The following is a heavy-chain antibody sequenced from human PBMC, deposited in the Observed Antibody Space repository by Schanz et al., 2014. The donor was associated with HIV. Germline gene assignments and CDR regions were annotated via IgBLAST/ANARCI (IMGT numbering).Heavy chain of an antibody. CDR3: ARAYPGSPLGKTSYYFDY. V-gene: IGHV3-30*03. Sequence: QVQVVESGGGVVQPGRSLRLSCAASEFIFSSYGIHWVRQAPGKGLEWVAVISNDGSNEYYADSVKGRFTLSRDNSENTVYLQMNSLRAEDTAVYYCARAYPGSPLGKTSYYFDYWGQGTLVTVSS. D-gene: IGHD3-10*01. CDR2: ISNDGSNE. CDR1: EFIFSSYG. J-gene: IGHJ4*02.